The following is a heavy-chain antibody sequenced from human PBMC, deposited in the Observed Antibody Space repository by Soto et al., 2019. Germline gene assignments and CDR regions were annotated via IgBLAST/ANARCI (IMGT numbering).Heavy chain of an antibody. CDR2: ISHGGSP. CDR1: GGSVSSGVFS. J-gene: IGHJ6*02. V-gene: IGHV4-30-2*01. Sequence: SETLSLTCAVSGGSVSSGVFSWNWIRQPPGQGLEWIGYISHGGSPHYTPSLRSRVSISVDRSTNVISLNLTSMTPADTAVYFCARGHYYYAMDVWGQGTTVTVSS. CDR3: ARGHYYYAMDV.